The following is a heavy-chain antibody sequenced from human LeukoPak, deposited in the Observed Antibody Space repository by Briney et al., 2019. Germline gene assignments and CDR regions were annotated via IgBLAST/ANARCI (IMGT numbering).Heavy chain of an antibody. D-gene: IGHD3-22*01. V-gene: IGHV1-18*01. CDR2: ISAYNGNT. CDR3: ARIYDSSGYYYGDY. Sequence: GASVKVSCKASGGTFSSYGISWVRQAPGQGLEWMGWISAYNGNTNYAQKLQGRVTMTTDTSTSTAYMELRSLRSDDTAVYYCARIYDSSGYYYGDYWGQGTLVTVSS. CDR1: GGTFSSYG. J-gene: IGHJ4*02.